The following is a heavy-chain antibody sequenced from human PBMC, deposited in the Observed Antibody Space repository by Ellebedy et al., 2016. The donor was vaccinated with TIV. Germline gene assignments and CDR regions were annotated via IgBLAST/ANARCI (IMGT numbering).Heavy chain of an antibody. CDR3: ARDQGVVADAFDI. CDR1: GFTFDDYA. J-gene: IGHJ3*02. Sequence: SLKISXAASGFTFDDYAMHWVRQAPGKGLEWVSGISWNSGSIGYADSVKGRFTISRDNAKNSLYLQMNSLRAEDTAVYYCARDQGVVADAFDIWGQGTMVTVSS. CDR2: ISWNSGSI. V-gene: IGHV3-9*01. D-gene: IGHD2-15*01.